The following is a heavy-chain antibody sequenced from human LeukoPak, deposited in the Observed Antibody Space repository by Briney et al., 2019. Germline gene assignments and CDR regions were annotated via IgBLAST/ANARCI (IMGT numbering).Heavy chain of an antibody. CDR3: ARDPGSGYEEHFDY. J-gene: IGHJ4*02. CDR1: GFIFSDYY. CDR2: VSSSGSTM. D-gene: IGHD5-12*01. Sequence: GESLRLSCAASGFIFSDYYMSWIRQAPGDGLELVSYVSSSGSTMYYTDSVKGRFTISRDNAKDSLYLQMNSLRAEDTAVYYCARDPGSGYEEHFDYWGQGALVTVSS. V-gene: IGHV3-11*01.